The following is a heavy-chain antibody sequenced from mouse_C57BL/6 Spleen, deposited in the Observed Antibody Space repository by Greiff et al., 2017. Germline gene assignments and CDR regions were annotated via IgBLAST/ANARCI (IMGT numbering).Heavy chain of an antibody. CDR2: ISSGSSTI. CDR3: AGLTGYYYAMDY. V-gene: IGHV5-17*01. J-gene: IGHJ4*01. D-gene: IGHD4-1*01. CDR1: GFTFSDYG. Sequence: EVQVVESGGGLVKPGGSLKLSCAASGFTFSDYGMHWVRQAPEKGLEWVAYISSGSSTIYYADTVKGRFTISRDNAKNTLFLQMTSLRSEDTAMYYCAGLTGYYYAMDYWGQGTSVTVSS.